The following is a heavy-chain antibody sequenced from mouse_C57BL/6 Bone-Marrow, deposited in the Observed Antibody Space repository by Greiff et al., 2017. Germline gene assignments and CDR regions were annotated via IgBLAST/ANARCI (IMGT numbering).Heavy chain of an antibody. J-gene: IGHJ1*03. Sequence: QVHVKQSGAELVKPGASVKISCKASGYAFSSYWMNWVKQRPGKGLEWIGQIYPGDGDTNYNGKFKGKATLTADKSSSTAYMQLSSLTSEDSAVYFCARNWDGYFDVWGTGTTVTVSS. V-gene: IGHV1-80*01. CDR1: GYAFSSYW. CDR3: ARNWDGYFDV. CDR2: IYPGDGDT. D-gene: IGHD4-1*01.